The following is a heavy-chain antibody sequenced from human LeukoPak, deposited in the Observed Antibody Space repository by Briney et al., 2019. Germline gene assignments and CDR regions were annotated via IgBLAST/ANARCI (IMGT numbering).Heavy chain of an antibody. CDR3: ARNQSVHCSSTSCYTGMDV. V-gene: IGHV4-39*07. Sequence: SETLSLTCTVSGGSISSSSYYWGWIRQPPGKGLEWIGSIYYSGSTYYNPSLKSRVTMSVDTSKNQFSLKLSSVVAADTAVYYCARNQSVHCSSTSCYTGMDVWGQGTTVTVSS. CDR2: IYYSGST. J-gene: IGHJ6*02. D-gene: IGHD2-2*02. CDR1: GGSISSSSYY.